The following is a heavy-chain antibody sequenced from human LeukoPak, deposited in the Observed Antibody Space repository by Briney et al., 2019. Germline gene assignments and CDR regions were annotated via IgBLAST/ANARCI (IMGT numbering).Heavy chain of an antibody. D-gene: IGHD2-15*01. CDR1: GGSISSSSYY. J-gene: IGHJ4*02. Sequence: SETLSLTCTVSGGSISSSSYYWGWIRQPPGKGLEWIGSIYYSGSTYYNPSLKSRVTISVDTSKNQFSLKLSSVTAADTAVYYCARGDSGYCSGGSCLFDWGQGTLVTVSS. CDR2: IYYSGST. CDR3: ARGDSGYCSGGSCLFD. V-gene: IGHV4-39*07.